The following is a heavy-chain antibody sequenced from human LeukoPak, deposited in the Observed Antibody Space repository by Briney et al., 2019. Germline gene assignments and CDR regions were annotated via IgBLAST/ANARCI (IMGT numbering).Heavy chain of an antibody. CDR2: ISGDGGST. CDR1: GFTFSSYA. V-gene: IGHV3-43*02. J-gene: IGHJ4*02. CDR3: AKLLWFGDRGDYFDY. D-gene: IGHD3-10*01. Sequence: GGSLRLSCSASGFTFSSYAMHWVRQAPGKGLEWVSLISGDGGSTYYADSVKGRFTISRDNSKNSLYLQMNSLRTEDTALYYCAKLLWFGDRGDYFDYWGQGTLVTVSS.